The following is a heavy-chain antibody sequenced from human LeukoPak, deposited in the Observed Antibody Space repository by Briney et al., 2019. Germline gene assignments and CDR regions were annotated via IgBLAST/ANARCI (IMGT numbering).Heavy chain of an antibody. D-gene: IGHD6-19*01. CDR3: ARAEKIAVAGMGYYFDY. J-gene: IGHJ4*02. V-gene: IGHV3-33*01. CDR2: IWYDGSNK. CDR1: GFTFSSNG. Sequence: GGSLRLSCVASGFTFSSNGMHWVRQAPGKGLEWVAVIWYDGSNKYYADSVKGRFTISRDNSKNTLYLQMNSLRAEDTAVYYCARAEKIAVAGMGYYFDYWGQGTLVTVSS.